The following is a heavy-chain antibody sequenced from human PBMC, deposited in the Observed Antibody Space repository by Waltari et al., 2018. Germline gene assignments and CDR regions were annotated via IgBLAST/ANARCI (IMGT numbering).Heavy chain of an antibody. J-gene: IGHJ6*02. V-gene: IGHV6-1*01. CDR2: AYYRSKWYN. CDR1: GDSVSSNSGA. Sequence: QVQLQQSGPGLVKPSQTLSVTCAIFGDSVSSNSGAWNWIRQSPSRGLEWLGRAYYRSKWYNDYAVSVKGRITINPETSKNQFSLQLNSVTPEDTAVYYCTRNKAVADTPLGYGMDVWGQGTTVTVSS. D-gene: IGHD6-19*01. CDR3: TRNKAVADTPLGYGMDV.